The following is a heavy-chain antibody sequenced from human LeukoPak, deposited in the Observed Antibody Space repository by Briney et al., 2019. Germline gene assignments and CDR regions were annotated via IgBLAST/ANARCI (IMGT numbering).Heavy chain of an antibody. CDR1: GFTFSSYT. Sequence: GGSLRLSCAASGFTFSSYTMNWVRQAPGKGLEWVSSITSSSSYIYYADSVMGRFTISRDNAKNSLCLQMNSLRAEDTAVYYCARHVVAVGFDYWGQGTLVTVSS. CDR3: ARHVVAVGFDY. J-gene: IGHJ4*02. D-gene: IGHD3-22*01. CDR2: ITSSSSYI. V-gene: IGHV3-21*01.